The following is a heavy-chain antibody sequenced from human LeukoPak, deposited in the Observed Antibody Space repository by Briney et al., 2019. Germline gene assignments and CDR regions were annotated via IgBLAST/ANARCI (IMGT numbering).Heavy chain of an antibody. Sequence: PGGSLRLSCAASGFTVSSNYMSWVRQAPGKGLEWASVIYSGGSTYYADSVKGRFTISRDNSKNTLYLQMDSLRVEDTAMYYCARPTDGDSTRYGMDVWGQGTTVIVSS. CDR2: IYSGGST. D-gene: IGHD2-21*02. V-gene: IGHV3-53*01. CDR3: ARPTDGDSTRYGMDV. CDR1: GFTVSSNY. J-gene: IGHJ6*02.